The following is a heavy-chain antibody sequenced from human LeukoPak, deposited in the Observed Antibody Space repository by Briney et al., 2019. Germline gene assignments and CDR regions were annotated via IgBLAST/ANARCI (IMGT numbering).Heavy chain of an antibody. V-gene: IGHV1-18*01. Sequence: ASVKVSCKASGYTFTSYGISWVRQAPGQGLEWMGWISAYNGNTNYAQKFQGRVTMTTDTSTSTAYMELRSLRSDDTAVYYCASHDYDFWSGYLDAFDIWGQGTMVTVSS. CDR1: GYTFTSYG. CDR2: ISAYNGNT. J-gene: IGHJ3*02. CDR3: ASHDYDFWSGYLDAFDI. D-gene: IGHD3-3*01.